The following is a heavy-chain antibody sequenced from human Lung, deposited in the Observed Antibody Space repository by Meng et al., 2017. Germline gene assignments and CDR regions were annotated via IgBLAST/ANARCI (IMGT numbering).Heavy chain of an antibody. CDR2: INHSGST. J-gene: IGHJ4*02. V-gene: IGHV4-34*01. CDR1: GGSFSDYY. CDR3: ARGPTTMAHDFDY. D-gene: IGHD4-11*01. Sequence: QVSLQRWGEGLLKPSETLSLTCVVPGGSFSDYYWTCIRQPPGKGLEWIGEINHSGSTNYNPSLESRATISVDTSQNNLSLKLSSVTAADSAVYYCARGPTTMAHDFDYWGQGTLVTVSS.